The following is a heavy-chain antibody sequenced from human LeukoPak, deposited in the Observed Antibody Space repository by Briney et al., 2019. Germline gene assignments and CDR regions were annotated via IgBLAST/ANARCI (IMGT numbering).Heavy chain of an antibody. CDR2: MSNDGSKK. Sequence: PGRSLRLSCSASGFTFSSYGMHWVRQAPGKGLEWLAVMSNDGSKKDYADSVKGRFTISRDNAKNTLYLQVNSLRAEDAAVYYCARDYHWNDIGGYMDVWGKGTTVTVSS. CDR3: ARDYHWNDIGGYMDV. CDR1: GFTFSSYG. D-gene: IGHD1-1*01. J-gene: IGHJ6*03. V-gene: IGHV3-30*03.